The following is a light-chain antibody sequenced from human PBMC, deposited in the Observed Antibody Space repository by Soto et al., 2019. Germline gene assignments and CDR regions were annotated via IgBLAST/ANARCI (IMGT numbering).Light chain of an antibody. CDR2: STS. Sequence: DIQMTQSPSSLSASVGDRVSITCQARLPIGSHLNGYHQKPGKAPKLLIYSTSNLQSGVPSGFSGSGSGTNFSLTISNLQPEDFATYYCQQRFSVPPTFGQGTRLEIK. CDR1: LPIGSH. V-gene: IGKV1-39*01. CDR3: QQRFSVPPT. J-gene: IGKJ5*01.